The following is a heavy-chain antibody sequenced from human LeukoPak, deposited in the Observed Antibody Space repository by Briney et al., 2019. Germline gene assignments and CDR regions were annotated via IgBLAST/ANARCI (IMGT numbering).Heavy chain of an antibody. Sequence: PGGSLRLSCAASGFTFSSYAMSWVRQAPGKGLEWVSAISGSGGSTYYADSVKGRFTISRDNSKNTLYLQMNSLRAEDTAVYYCAKGPRITMVRGGSLWASLQETISQNWFDPWGQGTLVTVSS. D-gene: IGHD3-10*01. CDR3: AKGPRITMVRGGSLWASLQETISQNWFDP. CDR2: ISGSGGST. V-gene: IGHV3-23*01. CDR1: GFTFSSYA. J-gene: IGHJ5*02.